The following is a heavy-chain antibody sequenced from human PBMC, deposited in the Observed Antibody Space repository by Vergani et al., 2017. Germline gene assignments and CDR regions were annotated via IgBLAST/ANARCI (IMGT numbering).Heavy chain of an antibody. CDR1: GGSLSAYS. Sequence: QVRLQESGPGLVKPSETLSLTCSVSGGSLSAYSWTWIRQSPGKSLEWIGNIFSSGSTKYNPSLKSRVSMSIDTLMNNFSLNLSTVTAADTAVYFCARRVAAITGHGMDVWGQXP. V-gene: IGHV4-59*01. CDR2: IFSSGST. J-gene: IGHJ6*02. CDR3: ARRVAAITGHGMDV. D-gene: IGHD3-22*01.